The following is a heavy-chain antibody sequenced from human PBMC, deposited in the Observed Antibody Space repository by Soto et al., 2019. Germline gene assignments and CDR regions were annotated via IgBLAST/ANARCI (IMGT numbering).Heavy chain of an antibody. Sequence: ASVKVSCKASGYTFTSYGISWVRQAPGQGLEWMGWISAYNGNTNYAQKLQGRVTMTTDTSTSTAYMELRSLRSDDTAVYYCASVKGGAAVDWFDPWGQGTLVTVSS. CDR3: ASVKGGAAVDWFDP. J-gene: IGHJ5*02. D-gene: IGHD6-19*01. V-gene: IGHV1-18*01. CDR2: ISAYNGNT. CDR1: GYTFTSYG.